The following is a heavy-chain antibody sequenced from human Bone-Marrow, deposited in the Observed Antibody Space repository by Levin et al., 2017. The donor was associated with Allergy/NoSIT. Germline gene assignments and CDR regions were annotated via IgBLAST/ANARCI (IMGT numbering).Heavy chain of an antibody. CDR1: GESISSGGYY. CDR3: ARSVGNGYLSNFDS. Sequence: MPSETLSLTCTVSGESISSGGYYWSWIRHLPGKGLEWIGYIYYTGSTYYNPSLKSRTHISVDTSKNEFALKMNLLSDADTAVYYCARSVGNGYLSNFDSWGQGTLVTVSS. J-gene: IGHJ4*02. V-gene: IGHV4-31*03. D-gene: IGHD5-24*01. CDR2: IYYTGST.